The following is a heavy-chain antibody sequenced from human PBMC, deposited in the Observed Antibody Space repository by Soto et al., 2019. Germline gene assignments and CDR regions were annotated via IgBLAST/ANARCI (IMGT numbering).Heavy chain of an antibody. CDR1: GGTFSSYA. Sequence: SVKVSCKASGGTFSSYAISWVRQAPGQGLEWMGGIIPIFGTANYAQKFQGRVTITADKSTSTAYMEPSSLRSEDTAVYYCASAGGTASSGYYYYYGMDVWGPGTTVTVSS. CDR3: ASAGGTASSGYYYYYGMDV. J-gene: IGHJ6*02. V-gene: IGHV1-69*06. CDR2: IIPIFGTA. D-gene: IGHD3-22*01.